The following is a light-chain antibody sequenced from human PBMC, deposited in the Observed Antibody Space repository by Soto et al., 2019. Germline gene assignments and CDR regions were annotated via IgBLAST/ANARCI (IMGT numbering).Light chain of an antibody. Sequence: DIQMTQSPSTLSGSVGDRVTITCRASQTISSWLAWYQQKPGKAPKLLIYGVSSRATGIPDRFSGSGSGTDFTLTISRLEPEDFAVYYCEQYGSSPRTFGQGTKVEIK. CDR3: EQYGSSPRT. J-gene: IGKJ1*01. CDR2: GVS. CDR1: QTISSW. V-gene: IGKV1-5*01.